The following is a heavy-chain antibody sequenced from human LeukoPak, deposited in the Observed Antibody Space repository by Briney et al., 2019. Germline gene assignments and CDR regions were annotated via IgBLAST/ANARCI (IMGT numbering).Heavy chain of an antibody. V-gene: IGHV5-51*01. CDR3: ARQGDYYDSSGYPDAFDI. CDR2: IYPGDSDT. CDR1: GYSFTSYW. J-gene: IGHJ3*02. D-gene: IGHD3-22*01. Sequence: GESLKISCKGSGYSFTSYWIGWVRQMPGKGLEWMGIIYPGDSDTRYSPSFQGQVTISADKSISTAYLQWSSLKASDTAMYYCARQGDYYDSSGYPDAFDIWGQGTMVTVSS.